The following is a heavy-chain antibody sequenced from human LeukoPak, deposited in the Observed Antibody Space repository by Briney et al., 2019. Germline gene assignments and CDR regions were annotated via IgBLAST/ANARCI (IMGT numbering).Heavy chain of an antibody. D-gene: IGHD3-3*01. Sequence: GGSLRLSCAASGFTFSDYYMSWIRQAPGKGLEWVSYISSGGSTIYYADSVKGRFTISRDNAKNSLYLQMNSLRAEDTAVYYCARDPLAYDFWSGYYRYFDYWGQGTLVTVSS. CDR3: ARDPLAYDFWSGYYRYFDY. CDR2: ISSGGSTI. J-gene: IGHJ4*02. V-gene: IGHV3-11*04. CDR1: GFTFSDYY.